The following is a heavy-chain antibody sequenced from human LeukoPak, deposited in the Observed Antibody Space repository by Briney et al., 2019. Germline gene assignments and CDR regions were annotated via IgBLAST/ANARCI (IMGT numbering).Heavy chain of an antibody. V-gene: IGHV3-23*01. CDR1: GFSFSNYA. CDR3: ARDCDEYSSSGRYFDL. CDR2: ISDSGSTA. J-gene: IGHJ2*01. Sequence: GGSLRLSCGASGFSFSNYAMTWVRQAPGKGLEWVSGISDSGSTAFYADSVKGRFTSSRDNPKNTLYLQMNSLRAEDTAVYYCARDCDEYSSSGRYFDLWGRGTLVTVSS. D-gene: IGHD6-6*01.